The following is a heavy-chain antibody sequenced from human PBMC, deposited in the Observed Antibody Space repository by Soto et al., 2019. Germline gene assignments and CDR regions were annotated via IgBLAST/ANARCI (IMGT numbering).Heavy chain of an antibody. CDR1: GGTFSSYA. CDR3: ARTPFEYSSSSYYYYGMDV. V-gene: IGHV1-69*13. Sequence: SVKVSCKASGGTFSSYAISWVRQAPGQGLEWMGGIIPIFGTANYAQKFQGRVTITADESTSTAYMELSSLRSEDTAVYYCARTPFEYSSSSYYYYGMDVWGQGTTVTVSS. CDR2: IIPIFGTA. J-gene: IGHJ6*02. D-gene: IGHD6-6*01.